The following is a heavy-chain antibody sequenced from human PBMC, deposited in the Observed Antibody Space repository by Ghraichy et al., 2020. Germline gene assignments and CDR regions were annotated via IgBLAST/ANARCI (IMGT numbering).Heavy chain of an antibody. CDR1: GGSISSDNW. CDR3: ARRGIPPAMWGAFDI. CDR2: IHHSGST. J-gene: IGHJ3*02. Sequence: SQTLSLTCVVSGGSISSDNWWSWFRQPPGKGLEWIGEIHHSGSTNHNPSLRSRVTISVDNSENQFFLKVSSVTAADTAVYFCARRGIPPAMWGAFDIWGQGTMVTVSS. D-gene: IGHD2-2*01. V-gene: IGHV4-4*02.